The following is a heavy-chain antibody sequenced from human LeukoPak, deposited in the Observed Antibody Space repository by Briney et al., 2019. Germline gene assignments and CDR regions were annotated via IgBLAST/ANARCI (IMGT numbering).Heavy chain of an antibody. D-gene: IGHD2-2*01. J-gene: IGHJ6*03. CDR2: IHYTGRT. CDR1: GGSISSGDYF. Sequence: SETLSLTCNVSGGSISSGDYFWNWIRQPPGKGLEWLGYIHYTGRTYYNPSLQSRVTVSVDTSKNQLSLKLSSVTAADTAVYYCARYCSSTSPDNYYYYMDVWGKGTTVTVSS. V-gene: IGHV4-30-4*02. CDR3: ARYCSSTSPDNYYYYMDV.